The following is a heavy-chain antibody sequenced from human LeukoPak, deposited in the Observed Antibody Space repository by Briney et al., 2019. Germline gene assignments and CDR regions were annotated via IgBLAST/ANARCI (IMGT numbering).Heavy chain of an antibody. CDR2: LFHSGNT. D-gene: IGHD5-24*01. V-gene: IGHV4-38-2*01. Sequence: SETLSLTCAVSGYSISSGYYWGWIRQPPGKGLEWIGSLFHSGNTYYNPSLKSRVTISVDTSNNHFSLKLSSVTAADTAVYYCARACGDGYNCGRDYWGQGTLVTVSS. CDR1: GYSISSGYY. J-gene: IGHJ4*02. CDR3: ARACGDGYNCGRDY.